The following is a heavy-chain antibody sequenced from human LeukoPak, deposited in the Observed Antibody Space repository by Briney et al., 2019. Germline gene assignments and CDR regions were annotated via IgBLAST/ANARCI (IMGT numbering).Heavy chain of an antibody. D-gene: IGHD2/OR15-2a*01. CDR2: IYYSGST. CDR1: GDSISNYY. V-gene: IGHV4-59*01. Sequence: SETLSLTCTVSGDSISNYYWSWIRQPPGKGLEWIGYIYYSGSTNYNPSLKSRVTISVDTSKKHFSLKLSSVTAADTAVYYCAREAIGRVDYWGQGILVTVSP. J-gene: IGHJ4*02. CDR3: AREAIGRVDY.